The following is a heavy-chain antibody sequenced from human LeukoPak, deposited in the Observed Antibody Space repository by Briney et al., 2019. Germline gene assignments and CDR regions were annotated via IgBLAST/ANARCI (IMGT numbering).Heavy chain of an antibody. CDR3: ARERGLLKMATIIDY. D-gene: IGHD5-24*01. CDR1: GGSISSGNW. CDR2: IYHSGST. J-gene: IGHJ4*02. Sequence: PSETLSLTCAVSGGSISSGNWWSWVRQPPGKGLEWIGEIYHSGSTNYNPSLKSRVTISVDTSKNQFSLKLSSVTAADTAVYYCARERGLLKMATIIDYWGQGTLVTVSS. V-gene: IGHV4-4*02.